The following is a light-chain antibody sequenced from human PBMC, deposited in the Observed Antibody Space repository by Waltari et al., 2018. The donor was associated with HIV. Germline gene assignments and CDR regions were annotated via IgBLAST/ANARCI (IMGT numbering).Light chain of an antibody. CDR3: QQYNKWPLT. Sequence: IVMTQSPATLSVSPGERGALSCRARQSVGSALACYQQKPGQVPRLLIYGAATSATGVPAMFSGSGSETAFTLTISSLQSEDFAVYYCQQYNKWPLTFGGGTKVEIK. V-gene: IGKV3-15*01. CDR2: GAA. J-gene: IGKJ4*01. CDR1: QSVGSA.